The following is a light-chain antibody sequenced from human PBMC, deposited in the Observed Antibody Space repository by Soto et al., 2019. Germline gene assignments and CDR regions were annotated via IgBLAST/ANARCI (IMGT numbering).Light chain of an antibody. J-gene: IGKJ2*01. CDR2: MIS. Sequence: EIVMTQTPLSSRVTLGQPASISCRSSQSLVHRDGNTYLSWLHQRPGQPPRLLIYMISDRFSGAPDRFSGSGAGTDFTLKISRVEAEEVGVYYCMHATQPYTFGQGTKLEIE. CDR1: QSLVHRDGNTY. V-gene: IGKV2-24*01. CDR3: MHATQPYT.